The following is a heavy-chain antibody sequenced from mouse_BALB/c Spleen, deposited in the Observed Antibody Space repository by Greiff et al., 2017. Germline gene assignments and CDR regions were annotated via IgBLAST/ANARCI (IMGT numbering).Heavy chain of an antibody. Sequence: EVKLVESGGGLVQPGGSLRLSCATSGFTFTDYYMSWVRQPPGKALEWLGFIRNKANGYTTEYSASVKGRFTISRDNSQSILYLQMNTLRAEDSATYYCARDHWDGAMDYWGQGTSVTVSA. CDR1: GFTFTDYY. D-gene: IGHD4-1*01. J-gene: IGHJ4*01. CDR2: IRNKANGYTT. V-gene: IGHV7-3*02. CDR3: ARDHWDGAMDY.